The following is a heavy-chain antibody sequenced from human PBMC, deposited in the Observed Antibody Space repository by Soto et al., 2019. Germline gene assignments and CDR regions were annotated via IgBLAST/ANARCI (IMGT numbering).Heavy chain of an antibody. Sequence: GGSLILSCAASGFTVSSNYMSWVRQAPGKGLEWVSVIYSGGSTYYADSVKGRFTISRDNSKNTLYLQMNSLRAEDTAVYYCEREGYSSSSPPPYYYYYYMDVWGKGTTVTVSS. V-gene: IGHV3-66*01. CDR1: GFTVSSNY. J-gene: IGHJ6*03. CDR2: IYSGGST. D-gene: IGHD6-6*01. CDR3: EREGYSSSSPPPYYYYYYMDV.